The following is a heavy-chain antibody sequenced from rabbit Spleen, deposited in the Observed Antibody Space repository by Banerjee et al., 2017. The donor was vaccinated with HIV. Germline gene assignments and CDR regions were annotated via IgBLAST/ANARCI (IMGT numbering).Heavy chain of an antibody. J-gene: IGHJ6*01. CDR2: IYNGDDTT. CDR1: GFDFSSDA. D-gene: IGHD1-1*01. CDR3: ARDTSSSFSSYGMDL. Sequence: EESGGDLVKPGASLTLTCKASGFDFSSDAMCWVRQAPGKGPEWIACIYNGDDTTYYATWVHGRFTISKASSTTVTLQVTSLTAADTATYFCARDTSSSFSSYGMDLWGQGTLVTVS. V-gene: IGHV1S47*01.